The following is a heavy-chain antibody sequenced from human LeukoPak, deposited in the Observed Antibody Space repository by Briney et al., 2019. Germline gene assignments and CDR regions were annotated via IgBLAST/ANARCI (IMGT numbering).Heavy chain of an antibody. V-gene: IGHV4-34*01. D-gene: IGHD6-13*01. CDR3: ARGHSSSWYSWFDP. J-gene: IGHJ5*02. CDR2: INHSGST. CDR1: GGSFSGYY. Sequence: SETLSLTCAVYGGSFSGYYWSWIRQPPGKGLEWIGEINHSGSTNYNPSLKSRVTISVDTSKNQFSLKLSSVTAADTAVYYCARGHSSSWYSWFDPWGQGTLVTVSS.